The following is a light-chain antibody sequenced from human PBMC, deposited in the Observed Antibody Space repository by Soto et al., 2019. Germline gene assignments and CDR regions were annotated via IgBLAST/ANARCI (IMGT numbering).Light chain of an antibody. CDR2: EVS. CDR1: SSDVGCYNL. J-gene: IGLJ2*01. CDR3: CSYAGSSTPVV. V-gene: IGLV2-23*02. Sequence: QSALTQPASVSGSPGQSITSSCTGTSSDVGCYNLVSWYQQHPGKAPKLMIYEVSKRPSGVSNRFSGSKSGNTASLTISGLQAEDEADYYCCSYAGSSTPVVFGGGTKVTVL.